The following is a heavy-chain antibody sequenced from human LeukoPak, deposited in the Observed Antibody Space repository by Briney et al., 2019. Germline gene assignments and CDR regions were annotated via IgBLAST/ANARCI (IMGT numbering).Heavy chain of an antibody. J-gene: IGHJ4*02. Sequence: GGSLRLSCAASGLNFSSRWMNWVRQAPGQGLEWVASIKEDGSEKHYVDSVKGRFTISRDNGKNSLYLQMNSLRAEDTAVYYCARVYDDSGYYDYWGQGTLVTVSS. CDR2: IKEDGSEK. CDR3: ARVYDDSGYYDY. V-gene: IGHV3-7*03. D-gene: IGHD3-22*01. CDR1: GLNFSSRW.